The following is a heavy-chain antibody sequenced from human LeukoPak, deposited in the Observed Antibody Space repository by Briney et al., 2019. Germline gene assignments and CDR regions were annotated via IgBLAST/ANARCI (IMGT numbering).Heavy chain of an antibody. Sequence: PSETLSLTCAVYGGSFSGYYWSWIRQPPGKGLEWIGEINHSGSTNYNPSLKSRVTISVDKSKNQFSLKLSSVTAADTAVYYCVGTSSSWYRAYYFDYWGQGTLVTVSS. J-gene: IGHJ4*02. CDR2: INHSGST. CDR1: GGSFSGYY. CDR3: VGTSSSWYRAYYFDY. D-gene: IGHD6-13*01. V-gene: IGHV4-34*01.